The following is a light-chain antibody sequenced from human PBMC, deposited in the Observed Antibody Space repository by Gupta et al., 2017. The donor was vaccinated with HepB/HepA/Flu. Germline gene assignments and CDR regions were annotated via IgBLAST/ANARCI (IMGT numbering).Light chain of an antibody. J-gene: IGLJ2*01. CDR2: SNN. V-gene: IGLV1-44*01. CDR3: AAWDDSLNGVV. Sequence: QSVLTQPPSASGTPGQRVTISCSGSSSNIGSNTVNWYQQLPGTAPNLLIYSNNQRPSGVPDRFSGSKSGTSASLAISGLQSEDEADYYCAAWDDSLNGVVFGGGIKLTVL. CDR1: SSNIGSNT.